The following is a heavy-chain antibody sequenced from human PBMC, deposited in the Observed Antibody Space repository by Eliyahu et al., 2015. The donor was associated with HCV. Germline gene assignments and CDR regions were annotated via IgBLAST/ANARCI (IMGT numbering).Heavy chain of an antibody. CDR3: ARDRTQSYSSSEMGWYFDL. J-gene: IGHJ2*01. Sequence: EVQLVEFGGGLVKPGGSLRVSCAASGFTFSSYSMNWVRQAPGKGLEWVSSISSSSSDIYYADSVKGRFTISRDNAKKSLNLQMNSLRAEDTAVYYCARDRTQSYSSSEMGWYFDLWGRGTLVTVSS. CDR2: ISSSSSDI. CDR1: GFTFSSYS. D-gene: IGHD6-13*01. V-gene: IGHV3-21*01.